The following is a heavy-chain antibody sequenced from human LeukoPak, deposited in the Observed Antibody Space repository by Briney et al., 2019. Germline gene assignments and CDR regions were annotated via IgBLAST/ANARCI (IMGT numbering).Heavy chain of an antibody. Sequence: ASVKVSCKASGYTFTGYYMHWVRQAPGQGLEWMGWINPNSGGTNYAQKFQGRVTMTRDTSISTAYMELSGLRSDDTAVYYCARDLSLGRHDDGEPFDSWGQGTLVTVSS. CDR1: GYTFTGYY. J-gene: IGHJ4*02. V-gene: IGHV1-2*02. D-gene: IGHD4-17*01. CDR2: INPNSGGT. CDR3: ARDLSLGRHDDGEPFDS.